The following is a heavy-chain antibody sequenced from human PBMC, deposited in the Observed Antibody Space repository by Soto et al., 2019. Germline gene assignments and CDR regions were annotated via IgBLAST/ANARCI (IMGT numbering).Heavy chain of an antibody. CDR3: ARDSSIAGLYYGMDV. D-gene: IGHD6-6*01. J-gene: IGHJ6*02. Sequence: SETLSLTCTVSGGSISSGGYYWTWIRQHPGKGLEWIGYNYYSGITYYNPSLKSRVTISLDTSKNQFSLKLSSVTAADTAVYYCARDSSIAGLYYGMDVWGQGTTVTVSS. CDR1: GGSISSGGYY. CDR2: NYYSGIT. V-gene: IGHV4-31*03.